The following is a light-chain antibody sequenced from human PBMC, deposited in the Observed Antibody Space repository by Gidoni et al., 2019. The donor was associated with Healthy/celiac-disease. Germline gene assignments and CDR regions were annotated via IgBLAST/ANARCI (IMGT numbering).Light chain of an antibody. CDR3: QSADSSGTYYYV. CDR1: ALPKQY. CDR2: KDS. V-gene: IGLV3-25*02. J-gene: IGLJ1*01. Sequence: SYELTPPPSVSVSPGQTARITCSGDALPKQYAYWYQQKPGQAPVLVIYKDSERPSGIPERFSGSSSGTTVTLTISGVQAEDEADYYCQSADSSGTYYYVFGTGTKVTVL.